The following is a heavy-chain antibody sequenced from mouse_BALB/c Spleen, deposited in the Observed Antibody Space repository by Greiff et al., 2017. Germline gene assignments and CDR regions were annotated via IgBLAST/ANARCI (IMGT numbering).Heavy chain of an antibody. CDR3: ARGYHEGFAY. J-gene: IGHJ3*01. Sequence: EVNLVESGGGLVQPGGSRKLSCAASGFTFSSFGMHWVRQAPEKGLEWVAYISSGSSTIYYADTVKGRFTISRDNPKNTLFLQMTSLRSKDTAMYYCARGYHEGFAYWGQGTLVTVSA. CDR2: ISSGSSTI. D-gene: IGHD2-2*01. CDR1: GFTFSSFG. V-gene: IGHV5-17*02.